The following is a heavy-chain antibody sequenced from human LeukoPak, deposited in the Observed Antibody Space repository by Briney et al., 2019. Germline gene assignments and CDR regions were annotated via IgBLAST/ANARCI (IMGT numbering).Heavy chain of an antibody. V-gene: IGHV3-30*02. D-gene: IGHD4-17*01. CDR1: GFTFSSYG. Sequence: PGGSLRLSCAASGFTFSSYGMHWVRQAPGKGLEWVAFIRYDGSNKYYADSVKGRFTISRDNSKNTLYLQMNSLRAEDTAVYYCAKVGMTTVITAYWGQGTLVTVSS. CDR3: AKVGMTTVITAY. J-gene: IGHJ4*02. CDR2: IRYDGSNK.